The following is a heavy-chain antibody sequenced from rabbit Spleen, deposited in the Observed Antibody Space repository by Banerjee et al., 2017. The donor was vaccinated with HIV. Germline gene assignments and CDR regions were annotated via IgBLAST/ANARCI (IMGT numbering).Heavy chain of an antibody. D-gene: IGHD1-1*01. CDR1: GFDFSSGYD. J-gene: IGHJ6*01. V-gene: IGHV1S40*01. CDR3: ARDSVYYYGMDL. CDR2: IYAGSGAA. Sequence: QSLEESGGDLVKPGASLTLTCTASGFDFSSGYDMCWVRQAPGKGLEWIACIYAGSGAAYYASWVNGRFTISKTSSTTVTLQMTSLTAADTATYFCARDSVYYYGMDLWGPGTLVTVS.